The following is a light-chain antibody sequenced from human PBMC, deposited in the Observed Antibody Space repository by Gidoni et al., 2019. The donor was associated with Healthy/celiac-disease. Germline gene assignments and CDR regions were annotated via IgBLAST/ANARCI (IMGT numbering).Light chain of an antibody. Sequence: DIQMTPSPSSLSASVGDRVTITFRASQNINSYLNWYQQKPGKAPKPLIYATSSFQSGVPSRFRDSVCETDFTLNISSLKPKDFATYYCPQSYSTPCSFGQGTKLEIK. CDR2: ATS. V-gene: IGKV1-39*01. CDR1: QNINSY. CDR3: PQSYSTPCS. J-gene: IGKJ2*04.